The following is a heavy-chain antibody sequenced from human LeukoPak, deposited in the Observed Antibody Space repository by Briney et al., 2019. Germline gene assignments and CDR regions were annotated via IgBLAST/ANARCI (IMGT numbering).Heavy chain of an antibody. J-gene: IGHJ5*02. V-gene: IGHV3-21*01. D-gene: IGHD3-22*01. CDR3: ARDYYDSSGFDWFDP. CDR2: ISSSSSYI. Sequence: GGSLRLSCAASGFTFSSYSMNWVRQAPGKGLEWVSSISSSSSYIYYADSVKGRLTISRDNAKNSLYLQMNSLRAEDTAVYYCARDYYDSSGFDWFDPWGQGTLVTVSS. CDR1: GFTFSSYS.